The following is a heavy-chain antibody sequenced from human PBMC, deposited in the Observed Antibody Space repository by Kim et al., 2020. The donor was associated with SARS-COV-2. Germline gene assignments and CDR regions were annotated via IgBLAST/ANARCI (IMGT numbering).Heavy chain of an antibody. CDR1: GGSISSSSYY. Sequence: SETLSLTCTVSGGSISSSSYYWGWIRQPPGKGLEWIGSIYYSGSTYYNPSLKSRVTISVDTSKNQFSLKLSAVTAAETAVYYCASRIVVVVAATSRRGAFDLWGEGTMVTVSS. CDR3: ASRIVVVVAATSRRGAFDL. J-gene: IGHJ3*01. D-gene: IGHD2-15*01. V-gene: IGHV4-39*01. CDR2: IYYSGST.